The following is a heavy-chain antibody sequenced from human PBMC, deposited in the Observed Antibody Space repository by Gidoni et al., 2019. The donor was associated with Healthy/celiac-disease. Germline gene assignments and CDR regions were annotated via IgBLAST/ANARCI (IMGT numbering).Heavy chain of an antibody. V-gene: IGHV3-23*01. J-gene: IGHJ4*02. Sequence: EVQLLESGGGLVQPGGSLRLSCAASGFTFSSYAMSWVRQAPGKGLEWVSAISGSGGSTYYADSVKGRFTISRDNSKNTLYLQMNSLRAEDTAVYYCAKTHTEKYDSSGYIDYWGQGTLVTVSS. D-gene: IGHD3-22*01. CDR3: AKTHTEKYDSSGYIDY. CDR2: ISGSGGST. CDR1: GFTFSSYA.